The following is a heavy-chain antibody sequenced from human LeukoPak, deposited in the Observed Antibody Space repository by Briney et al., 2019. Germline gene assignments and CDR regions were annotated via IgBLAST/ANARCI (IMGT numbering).Heavy chain of an antibody. J-gene: IGHJ3*02. CDR1: GFTFSSYA. CDR2: ISGSGGST. V-gene: IGHV3-23*01. D-gene: IGHD3-10*01. Sequence: PGGSLRLSCVASGFTFSSYAMSWVRQAPGKGLEWVSAISGSGGSTYYADSVKGRFTISRDNSKNTLYLQMNSLRAEDTAVYYCASMVRGVPHGAFDIWGQGTMVTVSS. CDR3: ASMVRGVPHGAFDI.